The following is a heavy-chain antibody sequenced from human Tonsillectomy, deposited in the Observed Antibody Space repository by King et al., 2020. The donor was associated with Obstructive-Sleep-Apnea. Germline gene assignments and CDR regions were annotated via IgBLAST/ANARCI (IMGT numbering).Heavy chain of an antibody. CDR2: INPDGSDT. CDR3: ARAVAGTGSSDY. J-gene: IGHJ4*02. V-gene: IGHV3-74*01. Sequence: VQLVESGGGLVQPGGSLRLSCAASGFIFSSYWMHWVRQAPGKGLVWVSRINPDGSDTTYADSVKGRFTISRDNAKNTLYPQMNSLRAEDTAVYYCARAVAGTGSSDYWGQGTLVTVSS. D-gene: IGHD6-19*01. CDR1: GFIFSSYW.